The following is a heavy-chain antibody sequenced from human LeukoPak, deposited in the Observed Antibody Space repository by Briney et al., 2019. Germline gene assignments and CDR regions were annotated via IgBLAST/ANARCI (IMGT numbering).Heavy chain of an antibody. CDR1: GGSITSGSYY. CDR3: ASGREGKLGELDY. Sequence: SRTLSLTCTVSGGSITSGSYYWTWIRQPAGKGLEWIGRIYTTGSTNYKPSLKSRVTISVDASKNQFSLKLASVTAADTAVYYCASGREGKLGELDYWGQGTLVTVSS. D-gene: IGHD2-15*01. CDR2: IYTTGST. V-gene: IGHV4-61*02. J-gene: IGHJ4*02.